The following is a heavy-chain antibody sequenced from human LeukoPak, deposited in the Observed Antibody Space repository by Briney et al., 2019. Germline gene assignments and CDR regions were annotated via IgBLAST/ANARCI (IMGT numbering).Heavy chain of an antibody. Sequence: ASVKVSCKASVYTFTSYDINWVRQATGQGLEWMGWMNPNSGNTGYAQKFQGRVTMTRNTSISTAYMELSSLRSEDTAVYYCARPSYCSGGSCYPGVDYWGQGTLVTVPS. V-gene: IGHV1-8*01. CDR1: VYTFTSYD. J-gene: IGHJ4*02. CDR3: ARPSYCSGGSCYPGVDY. D-gene: IGHD2-15*01. CDR2: MNPNSGNT.